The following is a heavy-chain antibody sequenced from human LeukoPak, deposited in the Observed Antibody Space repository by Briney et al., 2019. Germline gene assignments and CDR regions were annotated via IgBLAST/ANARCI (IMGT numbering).Heavy chain of an antibody. Sequence: ASVKVSCKASGYTFTIYGISWVRQAPGQGLEWMGWISAYNGNTNHAQKLQGRVTMTTDTSTSTAYMELRSLRSDDTAVYYCARGPLGRGFVAAAGDPNDYWGQGTLVTVSS. J-gene: IGHJ4*02. V-gene: IGHV1-18*01. D-gene: IGHD6-13*01. CDR2: ISAYNGNT. CDR3: ARGPLGRGFVAAAGDPNDY. CDR1: GYTFTIYG.